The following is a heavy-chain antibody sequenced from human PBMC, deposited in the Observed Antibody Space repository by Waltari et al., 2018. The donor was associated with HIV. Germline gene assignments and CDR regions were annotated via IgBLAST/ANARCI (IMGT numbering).Heavy chain of an antibody. J-gene: IGHJ5*02. CDR2: VYSDGTT. D-gene: IGHD3-22*01. V-gene: IGHV3-66*01. CDR3: AREVFYYDNSGHPGWFDP. CDR1: GFTVGKRP. Sequence: ARLVESGGALVRPGGALRLSCTASGFTVGKRPTSWVRHASGEGLEWVSTVYSDGTTVYADSVEGRFSTSRDTSKNILHLLMDSLRVDDTAVYYCAREVFYYDNSGHPGWFDPWGQGTLVAVSS.